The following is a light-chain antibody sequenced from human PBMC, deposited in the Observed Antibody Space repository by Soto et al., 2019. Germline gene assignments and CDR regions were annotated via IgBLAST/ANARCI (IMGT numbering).Light chain of an antibody. CDR2: GAS. V-gene: IGKV3-20*01. J-gene: IGKJ5*01. CDR1: QTVIHNH. CDR3: QQHGTSPIT. Sequence: VMTQSPAILSLSPGERATLSCRASQTVIHNHLAWHQQKPGQTPRLLVYGASSRATGIPDRFSGSGSGTDFTLTISRLEPEDFAVYYCQQHGTSPITFGQGTRLEIK.